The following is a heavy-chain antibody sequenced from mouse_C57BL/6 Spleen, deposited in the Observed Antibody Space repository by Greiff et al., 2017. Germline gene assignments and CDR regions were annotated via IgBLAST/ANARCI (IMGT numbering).Heavy chain of an antibody. Sequence: EVQLQQSGPELVKPGASVKISCKASGYSFTGYYMNWVKQSPEKSLEWIGEINPSTGGTTYNQKFKAKATLTVDKSSSTSYMQLKSLTSEDYAVYYCSGLDDYGYGNDYFDYWGQGTTLTVSS. CDR2: INPSTGGT. D-gene: IGHD2-2*01. CDR1: GYSFTGYY. V-gene: IGHV1-42*01. J-gene: IGHJ2*01. CDR3: SGLDDYGYGNDYFDY.